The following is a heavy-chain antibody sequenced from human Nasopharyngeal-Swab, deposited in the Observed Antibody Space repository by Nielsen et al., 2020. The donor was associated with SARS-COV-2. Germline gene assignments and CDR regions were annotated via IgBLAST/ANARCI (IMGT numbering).Heavy chain of an antibody. V-gene: IGHV4-39*01. D-gene: IGHD1-26*01. J-gene: IGHJ4*02. CDR2: IYYSGST. CDR3: ASPGVGATTFDY. Sequence: KGLEWIGSIYYSGSTYYNPSLKSRVTISVDTSKNQFSLKLSSVTAADTAVYYCASPGVGATTFDYWGQGTLVTVSS.